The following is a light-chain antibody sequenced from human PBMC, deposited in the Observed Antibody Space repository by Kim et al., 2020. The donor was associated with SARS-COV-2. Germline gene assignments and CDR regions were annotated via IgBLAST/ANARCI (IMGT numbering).Light chain of an antibody. V-gene: IGLV3-21*04. Sequence: GTKARSTCGGKDSGSKCGHGYRQQPGPAHALVMYYESDRPRGTPERCRGSNSGNTATLTMSSVEAGDEDDYYCQVWDSSSDNLVYVFGAGTKVTVL. CDR1: DSGSKC. J-gene: IGLJ1*01. CDR2: YES. CDR3: QVWDSSSDNLVYV.